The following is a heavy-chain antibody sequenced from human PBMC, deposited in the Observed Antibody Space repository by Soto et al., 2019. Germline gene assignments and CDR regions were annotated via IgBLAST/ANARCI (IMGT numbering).Heavy chain of an antibody. CDR3: TSAGQYCTSTTCKAY. CDR2: IKSKNDGGTT. D-gene: IGHD2-2*01. J-gene: IGHJ4*02. CDR1: GFGFTNSW. V-gene: IGHV3-15*07. Sequence: GGSLRLSCAASGFGFTNSWMNWVRQAPWKGLEWVGRIKSKNDGGTTDYAAPVQGRFTISRDDSKTTIYLQMNSLKTEDTAVYYCTSAGQYCTSTTCKAYWGQGTPVTVPQ.